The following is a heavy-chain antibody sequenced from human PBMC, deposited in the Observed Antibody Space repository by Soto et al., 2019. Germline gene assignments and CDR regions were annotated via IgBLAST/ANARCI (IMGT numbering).Heavy chain of an antibody. Sequence: GGSLRLPCAAPGFSFNTYGMYWVRQAPGKGLEWVAAISYDGSNQDHADSVKGRFTISRDNSKSKLYLQMNSLRVEDTAVYYCAKDIVKYTYGACDYWGQGALVTVSS. CDR1: GFSFNTYG. CDR2: ISYDGSNQ. V-gene: IGHV3-30*18. J-gene: IGHJ4*02. CDR3: AKDIVKYTYGACDY. D-gene: IGHD5-18*01.